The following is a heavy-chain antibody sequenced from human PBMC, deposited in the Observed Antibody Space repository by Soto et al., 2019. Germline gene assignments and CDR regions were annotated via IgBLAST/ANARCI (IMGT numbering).Heavy chain of an antibody. CDR3: ARDRYCASPSCYKHYYYGMDT. V-gene: IGHV1-18*04. CDR2: ISTYNSRT. J-gene: IGHJ6*02. Sequence: QDQLVQSGAEVKKPGASVKISCEASGYTFTSHGISWVRQAPGQGLEWLGWISTYNSRTHYAQKVQGRVTMTTDTSTSTAYLDLRSLTFDDTAVYYCARDRYCASPSCYKHYYYGMDTWGQGTTVTVSS. D-gene: IGHD2-2*02. CDR1: GYTFTSHG.